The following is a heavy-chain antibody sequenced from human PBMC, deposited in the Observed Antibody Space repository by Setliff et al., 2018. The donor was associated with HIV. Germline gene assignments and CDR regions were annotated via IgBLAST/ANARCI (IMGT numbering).Heavy chain of an antibody. J-gene: IGHJ4*02. Sequence: SETLSLTCTVSRGSIKYYFWSWIRQPPGKGLECIGHISCSGTTNYNPSLESRASISVDTSKNQFSLKLKSVTAADTAVYYCARDSDGSSYYHFAHWSQGTLVTVSS. CDR2: ISCSGTT. CDR1: RGSIKYYF. CDR3: ARDSDGSSYYHFAH. D-gene: IGHD3-22*01. V-gene: IGHV4-59*01.